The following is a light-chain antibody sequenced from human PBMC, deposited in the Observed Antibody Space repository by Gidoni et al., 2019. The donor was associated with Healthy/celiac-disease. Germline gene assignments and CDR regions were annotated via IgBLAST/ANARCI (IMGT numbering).Light chain of an antibody. CDR2: DAS. V-gene: IGKV3-11*01. CDR3: QQRSNWPFT. Sequence: DIVLTQSPAPLSLSPGERPTLSCRASQSVSSYLAWYQQKPGQAPRLLIYDASNRATGIPARFSGSGSGTDFTLTISSLEPEDFAVYYCQQRSNWPFTFRPWDQSGYQT. CDR1: QSVSSY. J-gene: IGKJ3*01.